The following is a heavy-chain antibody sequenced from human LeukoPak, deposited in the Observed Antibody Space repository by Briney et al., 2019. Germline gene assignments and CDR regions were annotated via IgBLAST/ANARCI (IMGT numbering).Heavy chain of an antibody. CDR1: GGSISSSSYY. J-gene: IGHJ3*02. CDR3: AREDDVLADNAFDI. D-gene: IGHD3-9*01. Sequence: SETLSLTCTVSGGSISSSSYYWGWIRQPPGKGLEWIGSIYYSGSTYYNPSLKSRVTMSVDTSMNQFSLNLNSVTAADTAVYYCAREDDVLADNAFDIWGQGTMVTVSS. CDR2: IYYSGST. V-gene: IGHV4-39*07.